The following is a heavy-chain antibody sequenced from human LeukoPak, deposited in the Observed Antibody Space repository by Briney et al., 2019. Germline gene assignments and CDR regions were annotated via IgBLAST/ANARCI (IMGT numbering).Heavy chain of an antibody. D-gene: IGHD3-10*01. CDR2: IYTSGST. CDR1: GGSISSYY. J-gene: IGHJ4*02. Sequence: ASETLSLTCTVSGGSISSYYWSWIRQPAGKGLEWIGRIYTSGSTNYNPSLKSRVTMSVDTSKNQFSLKLSSVTAADTAVYYCARDQYYYGSGSYGLDYWGQGTLVTVSS. CDR3: ARDQYYYGSGSYGLDY. V-gene: IGHV4-4*07.